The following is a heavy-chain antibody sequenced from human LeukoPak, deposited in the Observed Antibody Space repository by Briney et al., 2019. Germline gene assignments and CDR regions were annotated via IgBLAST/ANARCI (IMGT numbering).Heavy chain of an antibody. V-gene: IGHV3-74*01. CDR2: INSDGSST. Sequence: GGSLRLSCAASGFTFSSYWLHWVRQAPGKGLVWVSRINSDGSSTSYADSVKGRFTISRDNAKNTLYLQMNSLRAEDTAVYYCARDPTYDILTGYTDYWGQGTLVTVSS. CDR1: GFTFSSYW. J-gene: IGHJ4*02. CDR3: ARDPTYDILTGYTDY. D-gene: IGHD3-9*01.